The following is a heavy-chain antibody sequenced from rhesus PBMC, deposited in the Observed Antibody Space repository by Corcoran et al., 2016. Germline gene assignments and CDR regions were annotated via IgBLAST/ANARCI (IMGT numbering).Heavy chain of an antibody. Sequence: QVQLQESGPGVVKPSETLSLTCAVSGGPISSGYYYWSWIRQPPGKRLEWIGGIYSNSESTNYNPSLKSRVTISKDTTKNQFSLKLSSVTATDTAVYYCARDLRSPFDYWGQGVLVTVSS. V-gene: IGHV4S12*01. J-gene: IGHJ4*01. CDR1: GGPISSGYYY. CDR2: IYSNSEST. CDR3: ARDLRSPFDY. D-gene: IGHD6-19*01.